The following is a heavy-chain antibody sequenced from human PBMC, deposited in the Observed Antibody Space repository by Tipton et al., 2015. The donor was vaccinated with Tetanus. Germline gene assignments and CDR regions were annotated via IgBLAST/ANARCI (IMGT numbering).Heavy chain of an antibody. D-gene: IGHD6-6*01. J-gene: IGHJ6*02. CDR3: ARDSVRGQLAPYYYYCMDV. CDR2: INPSGGST. CDR1: GYTFTSYY. V-gene: IGHV1-46*01. Sequence: QSGAEVKKPGASVKVSCKASGYTFTSYYMHWVRQAPGQGLEWMGIINPSGGSTSYAQKFQGRVTMTRDTSTSTVYMELSSLRSEDAAVYYCARDSVRGQLAPYYYYCMDVWGQGTTVTVSS.